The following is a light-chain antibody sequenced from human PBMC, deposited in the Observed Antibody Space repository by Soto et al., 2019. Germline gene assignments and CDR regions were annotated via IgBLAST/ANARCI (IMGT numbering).Light chain of an antibody. CDR1: SSNIGENT. V-gene: IGLV1-44*01. CDR2: SAD. Sequence: QAVVTQPPSASATPGQRVTISCSGSSSNIGENTVNWYQQFPGTAPKLLIYSADQRPSGVPDRFSGSQSGTSASLAISGVQADDESEFFCAAWDDNLDAWVFGGGTKVTVL. J-gene: IGLJ3*02. CDR3: AAWDDNLDAWV.